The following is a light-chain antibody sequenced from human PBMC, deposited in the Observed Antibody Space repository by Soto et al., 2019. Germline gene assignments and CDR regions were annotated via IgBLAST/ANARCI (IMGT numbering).Light chain of an antibody. Sequence: QSALTQPASVSGSPGQSITISCTGTSSDVVGYNYVSWYQQHPGKAPKLMIYDVSNRPSGVSNRFSGSKSGNTASLTISGLQAEDEADYYCSSYTTSNTRQIVFGTGTKVTVL. CDR1: SSDVVGYNY. V-gene: IGLV2-14*01. CDR2: DVS. CDR3: SSYTTSNTRQIV. J-gene: IGLJ1*01.